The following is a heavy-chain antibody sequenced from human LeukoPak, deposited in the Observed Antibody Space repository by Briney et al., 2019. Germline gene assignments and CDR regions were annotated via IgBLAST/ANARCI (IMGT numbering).Heavy chain of an antibody. CDR2: IHPDSGGT. D-gene: IGHD3-3*01. CDR1: GYTFTGYY. Sequence: ASVKVSCKAVGYTFTGYYIHWVRQAPGQGLEWMGWIHPDSGGTNYAQKFQGRVIMTRDTSISTAYVELSSLRSDDTAVYYCARGMEWLRAYYHYYYGMDVWGQGTTVTASS. V-gene: IGHV1-2*02. CDR3: ARGMEWLRAYYHYYYGMDV. J-gene: IGHJ6*01.